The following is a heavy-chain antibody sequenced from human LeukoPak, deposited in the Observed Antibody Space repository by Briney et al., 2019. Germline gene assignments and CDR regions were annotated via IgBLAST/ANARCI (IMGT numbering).Heavy chain of an antibody. CDR3: ASSYGSGSYYSFDY. Sequence: ASVKVSCKASGYTFTGYYMHWVRQAPGQGLEWMGWINPNSGGTNYAQKFQGRVTMTRDTSISTAYMELSRLRSDDTAVYYCASSYGSGSYYSFDYWGQGTLVTVSS. CDR2: INPNSGGT. V-gene: IGHV1-2*02. D-gene: IGHD3-10*01. J-gene: IGHJ4*02. CDR1: GYTFTGYY.